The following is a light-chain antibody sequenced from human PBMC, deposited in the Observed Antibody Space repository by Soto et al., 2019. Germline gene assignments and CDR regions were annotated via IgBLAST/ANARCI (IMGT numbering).Light chain of an antibody. CDR2: DAS. V-gene: IGKV1-5*01. J-gene: IGKJ4*01. CDR3: QQYDSGST. Sequence: DIQMTQSPSTLSASVGDRVTITCRASQSISTWLAWYQQKPGKVPKLLIYDASSLESGVPSRFSGSGSGTEFTLTISSLQPDDFATYYCQQYDSGSTFGGGTKVDIK. CDR1: QSISTW.